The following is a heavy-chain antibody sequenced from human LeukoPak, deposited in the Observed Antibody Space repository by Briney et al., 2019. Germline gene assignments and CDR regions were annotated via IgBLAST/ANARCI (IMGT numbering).Heavy chain of an antibody. J-gene: IGHJ6*02. V-gene: IGHV3-53*04. D-gene: IGHD6-19*01. Sequence: GGSLRLSCAASGFTVSSNYMSWVRQAPGKGLEWVSVIYSGGSTYYADSVKGRFTISRHNSKNTLYLQMNSLRAEDTAVYYCARSGFRIAEAGIPYYYGMDVWGQGTTVTVSS. CDR2: IYSGGST. CDR1: GFTVSSNY. CDR3: ARSGFRIAEAGIPYYYGMDV.